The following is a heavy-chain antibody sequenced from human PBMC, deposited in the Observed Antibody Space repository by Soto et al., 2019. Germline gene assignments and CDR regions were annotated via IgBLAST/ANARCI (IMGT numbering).Heavy chain of an antibody. Sequence: PSETLSLTCAVYGGSFGGYYWSWIRQSPEKGLEWIGEINHSGNILYNPSLESRATISVDTSKNQFSLTLSSVTAADTAVYYCARVRRGIIIPQYYYYGMDVWGQGTTVTVYS. V-gene: IGHV4-34*01. D-gene: IGHD3-10*01. CDR2: INHSGNI. CDR1: GGSFGGYY. J-gene: IGHJ6*02. CDR3: ARVRRGIIIPQYYYYGMDV.